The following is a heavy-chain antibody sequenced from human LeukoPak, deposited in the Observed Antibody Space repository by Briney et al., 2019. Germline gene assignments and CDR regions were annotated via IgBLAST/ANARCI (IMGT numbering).Heavy chain of an antibody. J-gene: IGHJ4*02. Sequence: PGGSLRLSCAASGFTFSTYTMYWVRQPPGKGLEWVSIIGGSGGDIHYADSVKGRFTISRDNSKNTLYLQMNSLRVEDTAIYYCAIDPNWGIHYWGQGDLVTVSS. CDR1: GFTFSTYT. D-gene: IGHD7-27*01. CDR2: IGGSGGDI. V-gene: IGHV3-23*01. CDR3: AIDPNWGIHY.